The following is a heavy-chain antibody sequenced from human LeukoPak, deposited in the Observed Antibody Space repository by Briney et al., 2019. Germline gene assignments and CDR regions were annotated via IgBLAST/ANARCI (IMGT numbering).Heavy chain of an antibody. V-gene: IGHV4-39*01. Sequence: PSETLSLTCTVSGGSISSSGYYWGWLRQPPGKGLEWIESIYYSGSTYYNPSLKSRVTISVDTSENQFSLKLSSVTAADTAVYYCARSTIAAAAFFDYWGQGTLVTVSS. CDR2: IYYSGST. CDR1: GGSISSSGYY. D-gene: IGHD6-13*01. CDR3: ARSTIAAAAFFDY. J-gene: IGHJ4*02.